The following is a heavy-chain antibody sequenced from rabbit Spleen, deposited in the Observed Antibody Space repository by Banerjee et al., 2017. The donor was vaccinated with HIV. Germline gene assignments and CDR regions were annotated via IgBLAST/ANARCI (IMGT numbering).Heavy chain of an antibody. D-gene: IGHD4-1*01. V-gene: IGHV1S43*01. Sequence: QEQLEESGGGLVKPEGSLTLTCKASGFSFSRGYDMCWVRQAPGKGLEWIGCIYSSSGSTWYASWVNGRFTISSSTSLNTLTLQLTSLTAADTATYFCARDLAGAIGWNFYWWGPGTLSPS. J-gene: IGHJ4*01. CDR1: GFSFSRGYD. CDR3: ARDLAGAIGWNFYW. CDR2: IYSSSGST.